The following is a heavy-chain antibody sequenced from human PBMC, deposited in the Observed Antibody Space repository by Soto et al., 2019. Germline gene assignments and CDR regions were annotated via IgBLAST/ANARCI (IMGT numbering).Heavy chain of an antibody. CDR3: ARVPYRIFGVVPPDYYGMDV. Sequence: GSLRLSCAASGFTFSSYWMHWVRQAPGKGLVWVSRINSDVSSTSYADSVKGRFTISRDNAKNTLYLQMNSLRAEDTAVYYCARVPYRIFGVVPPDYYGMDVWGQGTTVTVSS. V-gene: IGHV3-74*01. CDR2: INSDVSST. J-gene: IGHJ6*02. D-gene: IGHD3-3*01. CDR1: GFTFSSYW.